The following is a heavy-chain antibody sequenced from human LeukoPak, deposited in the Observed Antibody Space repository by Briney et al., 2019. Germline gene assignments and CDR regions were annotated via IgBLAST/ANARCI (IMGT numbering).Heavy chain of an antibody. CDR3: ARDLAHGDVGYSYGYGY. J-gene: IGHJ4*02. CDR2: INWNGGST. V-gene: IGHV3-20*01. Sequence: PGGSLRLSCAASGFTFDDYGMSWVRQAPGKGLEWVSGINWNGGSTGYADSVKGRFTISRDNAKNSLYLQMNSLRAEDTALYHCARDLAHGDVGYSYGYGYWGQGTLVTVSS. CDR1: GFTFDDYG. D-gene: IGHD5-18*01.